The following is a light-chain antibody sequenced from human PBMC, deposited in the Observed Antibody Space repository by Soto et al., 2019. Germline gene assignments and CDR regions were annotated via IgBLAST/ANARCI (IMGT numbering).Light chain of an antibody. CDR3: QQYGSSPRT. J-gene: IGKJ1*01. CDR1: QSVSSTY. CDR2: GAS. Sequence: EIVLTQSPGTLSLSPGERAALSCRASQSVSSTYLAWYQQRPGQAPRLLIYGASSRATGIPDRFSGSGSGTDFTLIISRLEPEDFAVYYCQQYGSSPRTFDQGTKVEIK. V-gene: IGKV3-20*01.